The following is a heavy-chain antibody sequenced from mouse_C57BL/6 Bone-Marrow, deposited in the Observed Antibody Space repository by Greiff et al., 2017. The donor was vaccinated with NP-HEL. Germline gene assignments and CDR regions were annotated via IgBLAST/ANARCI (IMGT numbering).Heavy chain of an antibody. V-gene: IGHV14-4*01. CDR3: TTYYYGSSLYWYFDV. CDR1: GFNIKDDY. D-gene: IGHD1-1*01. CDR2: IDPENGDT. Sequence: EVQRVESGAELVRPGASVKLSCTASGFNIKDDYMHWVKQRPEQGLEWIGWIDPENGDTEYASKFQGKATITADTSSNTAYLQLSSLTSADTAVYYCTTYYYGSSLYWYFDVWGTGTTVTVSS. J-gene: IGHJ1*03.